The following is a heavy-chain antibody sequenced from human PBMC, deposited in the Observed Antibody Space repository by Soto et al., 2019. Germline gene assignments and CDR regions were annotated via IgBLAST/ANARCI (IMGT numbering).Heavy chain of an antibody. CDR2: ISGSGGRT. J-gene: IGHJ4*02. CDR1: GFTFSNYG. Sequence: EVQLLESGGGLIQPGGSLRLSCEASGFTFSNYGMTWVRLAPGKGLEWFSTISGSGGRTFYADPVKGRFNISRDNSKNTLYLQMKSLRAEDTAVYYCAKEMIASTLADFFDYWGQGTLVTVSS. D-gene: IGHD2-21*01. CDR3: AKEMIASTLADFFDY. V-gene: IGHV3-23*01.